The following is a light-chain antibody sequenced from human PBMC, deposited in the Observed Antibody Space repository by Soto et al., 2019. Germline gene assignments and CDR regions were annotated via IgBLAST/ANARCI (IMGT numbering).Light chain of an antibody. CDR2: DVS. Sequence: QSALTQPRSVSGSPGQSVTISCTGTSSDVGGYNFVSWYQQYPGKAPKLIIYDVSKRPSGVPDRFSGSTSGNTASLTISGRQADDEADYYCCSYAGSYTLWVFGGGTKLTVL. V-gene: IGLV2-11*01. CDR1: SSDVGGYNF. J-gene: IGLJ3*02. CDR3: CSYAGSYTLWV.